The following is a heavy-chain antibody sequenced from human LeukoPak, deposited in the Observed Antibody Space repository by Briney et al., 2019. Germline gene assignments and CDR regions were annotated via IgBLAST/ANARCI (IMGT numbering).Heavy chain of an antibody. CDR3: ALGTINKDYYFGMDV. V-gene: IGHV3-11*01. Sequence: GGSLRLSCAASGFTFRDYYMTWLRQAPGKGLEWLSYISNSGSTIFYADSIKGRFTVSRDNAKRSLYLQIESLRDDDTAVYHCALGTINKDYYFGMDVWGQGTTVTVSS. J-gene: IGHJ6*02. CDR2: ISNSGSTI. D-gene: IGHD2-8*01. CDR1: GFTFRDYY.